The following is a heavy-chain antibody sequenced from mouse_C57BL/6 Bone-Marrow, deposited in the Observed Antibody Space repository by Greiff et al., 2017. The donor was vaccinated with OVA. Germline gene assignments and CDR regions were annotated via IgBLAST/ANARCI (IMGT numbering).Heavy chain of an antibody. Sequence: EVMLVESGGGLVQPGGSMKLSCVASGFTFSNYWMNWVRQSPEKGLEWVAQIRLKSDNYATHYAESVTGRFTISRDDSKSSVYLQMNNLRAEDTGIYYCTGRWLRRRDYYFDYWGQGTTLTVSS. CDR3: TGRWLRRRDYYFDY. J-gene: IGHJ2*01. D-gene: IGHD2-2*01. V-gene: IGHV6-3*01. CDR1: GFTFSNYW. CDR2: IRLKSDNYAT.